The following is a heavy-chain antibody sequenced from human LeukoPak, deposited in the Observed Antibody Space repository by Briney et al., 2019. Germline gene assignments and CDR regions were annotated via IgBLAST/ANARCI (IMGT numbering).Heavy chain of an antibody. CDR1: GGSISSSSYY. CDR3: ARRRYYDSTGFFD. J-gene: IGHJ1*01. D-gene: IGHD3-22*01. CDR2: IYYSGRT. V-gene: IGHV4-39*02. Sequence: SETLSLTCTVSGGSISSSSYYWGWIRQPPGKGLEWIGDIYYSGRTYYNLSLRNRVSISLDTSKNRFSLTLTSVTAADTAVYYCARRRYYDSTGFFDWGRGSLVIVSS.